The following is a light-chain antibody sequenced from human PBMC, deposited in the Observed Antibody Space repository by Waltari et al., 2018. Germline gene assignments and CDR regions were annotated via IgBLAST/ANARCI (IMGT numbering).Light chain of an antibody. CDR1: RSNIAAGYD. CDR2: GVN. V-gene: IGLV1-40*01. CDR3: QSYDTKVGVV. Sequence: QSVLTQPPSVSGAPGQRVTISCTATRSNIAAGYDVQWYQQLPGKAPTLLVYGVNTRPPGVPDRFFGSKSGTSASLAIPGLQPEDEADYYCQSYDTKVGVVFGGGSKLTVL. J-gene: IGLJ2*01.